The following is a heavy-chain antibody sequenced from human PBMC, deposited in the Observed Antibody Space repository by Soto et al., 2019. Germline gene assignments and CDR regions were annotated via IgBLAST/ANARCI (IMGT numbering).Heavy chain of an antibody. CDR3: ARVTGSNYYSIDY. J-gene: IGHJ4*02. CDR2: ISSSAGYM. D-gene: IGHD3-10*01. V-gene: IGHV3-21*01. CDR1: GFTFGYFG. Sequence: SGGSLIVSCAASGFTFGYFGMNWVRQAPGKGLEWVSSISSSAGYMYYADSVKGRFTISRDNSKNSLYLQMNSLRDEDTAVYYCARVTGSNYYSIDYWGQGTLVIVSS.